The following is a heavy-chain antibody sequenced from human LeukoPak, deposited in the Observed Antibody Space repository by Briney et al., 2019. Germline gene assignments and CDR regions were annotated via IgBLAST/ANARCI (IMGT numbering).Heavy chain of an antibody. D-gene: IGHD6-13*01. J-gene: IGHJ5*02. CDR3: ARAGLRGIAAPPNWFDP. V-gene: IGHV3-64*01. CDR2: ISSNGGST. CDR1: GFTFSSYA. Sequence: GGSLRLSCVASGFTFSSYAMHWVRQAPGKGLEYVSAISSNGGSTYYANSVKGRFTISRDNSKNTLYLQMGSLRAEDMAVYYCARAGLRGIAAPPNWFDPWGQGTLVTVSS.